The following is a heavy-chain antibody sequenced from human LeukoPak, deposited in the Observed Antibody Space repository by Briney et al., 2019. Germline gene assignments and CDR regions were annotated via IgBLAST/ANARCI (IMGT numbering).Heavy chain of an antibody. D-gene: IGHD3-9*01. J-gene: IGHJ2*01. CDR1: GGSFSGYY. Sequence: SETLSLTCAVYGGSFSGYYRSWIRQPPGKGLEWIGYIYYSGSTNYNPSLKSRVTISVDTSKNQFSLKLSSVTAADTAVYYCARGYYDILTGYYEPWYFDLWGRGTLVTVSS. CDR3: ARGYYDILTGYYEPWYFDL. V-gene: IGHV4-59*01. CDR2: IYYSGST.